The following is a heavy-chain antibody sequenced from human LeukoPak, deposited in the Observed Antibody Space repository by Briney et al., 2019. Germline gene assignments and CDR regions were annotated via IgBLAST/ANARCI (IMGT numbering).Heavy chain of an antibody. CDR3: SRGWNYYGSGSSQPHFEY. CDR2: IYTSGST. J-gene: IGHJ4*02. Sequence: SETMSLTCTVSGGSISTYYWSWIRQPAGKGLGWIGRIYTSGSTNYNPSLNSRVTMSVDTAKNQFSLKRSSVTAADAAVYYCSRGWNYYGSGSSQPHFEYWGQGTLVTVSS. D-gene: IGHD3-10*01. V-gene: IGHV4-4*07. CDR1: GGSISTYY.